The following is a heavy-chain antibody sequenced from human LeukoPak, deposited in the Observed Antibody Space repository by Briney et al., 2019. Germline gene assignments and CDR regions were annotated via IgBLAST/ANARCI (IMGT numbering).Heavy chain of an antibody. CDR1: GFTFSSYA. V-gene: IGHV3-23*01. CDR2: ISGSGGST. D-gene: IGHD5-24*01. J-gene: IGHJ4*02. CDR3: ANIRWLQFGYFDY. Sequence: GGPLRLSCAASGFTFSSYAMSWVRQAPGKGLEWVSAISGSGGSTYYADSVKGRFTISRDNSKNTLYLQMNSLRAEDTAVYYCANIRWLQFGYFDYWGQGTLVTVSS.